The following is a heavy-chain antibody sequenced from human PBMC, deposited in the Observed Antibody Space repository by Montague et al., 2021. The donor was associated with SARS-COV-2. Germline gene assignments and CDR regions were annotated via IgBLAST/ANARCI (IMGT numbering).Heavy chain of an antibody. V-gene: IGHV4-59*09. CDR3: ARGIDF. CDR2: T. Sequence: TNYNPSLKSRVTISVDTSKNQFSLKLSSVTAADTAVYYCARGIDFWGQGTLVTVSS. J-gene: IGHJ4*02.